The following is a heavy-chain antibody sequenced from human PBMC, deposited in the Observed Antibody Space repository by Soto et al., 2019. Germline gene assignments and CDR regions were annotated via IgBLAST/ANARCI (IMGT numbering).Heavy chain of an antibody. CDR2: IDLSESYT. J-gene: IGHJ4*02. CDR3: ATHGLNPYYFAY. V-gene: IGHV5-10-1*01. CDR1: GYSFASQW. Sequence: GXALKRSGKVSGYSFASQWISWVRQVPGKGQEWMGRIDLSESYTTYNPSFQGHVTFSADKSITTAYLQWRSLEASDTAAYYCATHGLNPYYFAYWGQGTLDTVSS.